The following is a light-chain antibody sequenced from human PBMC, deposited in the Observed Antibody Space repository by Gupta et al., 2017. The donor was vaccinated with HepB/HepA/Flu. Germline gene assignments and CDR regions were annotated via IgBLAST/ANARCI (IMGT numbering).Light chain of an antibody. CDR2: QDT. CDR1: KLGTNY. Sequence: SYALPQPPSVSVSPGQTANITCSGDKLGTNYASWYQQKPGQSPMVVIFQDTRRPSGSPERFSASNSGNTATLTISGTQAGEEAAYYCQAWDIRTARKVVFGGGTKLTVL. CDR3: QAWDIRTARKVV. J-gene: IGLJ2*01. V-gene: IGLV3-1*01.